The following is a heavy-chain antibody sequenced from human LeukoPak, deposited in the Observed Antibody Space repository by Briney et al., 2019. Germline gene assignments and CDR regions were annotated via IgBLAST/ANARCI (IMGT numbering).Heavy chain of an antibody. CDR2: ISYDGSNK. CDR1: GFTFSSYA. Sequence: GRSLRLSCAASGFTFSSYAMHWVRQAPGKGLEWVAVISYDGSNKYFADSVKGRFTISRDNAKNSLYLQMNSLRPEDTALYFCAKGHCSGHSCLLHYFDYWGQGTLVTVSS. CDR3: AKGHCSGHSCLLHYFDY. J-gene: IGHJ4*02. V-gene: IGHV3-30-3*01. D-gene: IGHD2-15*01.